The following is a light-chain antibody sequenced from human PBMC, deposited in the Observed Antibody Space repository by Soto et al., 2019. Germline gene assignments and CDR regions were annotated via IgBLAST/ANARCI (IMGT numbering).Light chain of an antibody. CDR1: RNDIGTYNL. CDR2: EGN. Sequence: QSALTQPASVSESPGQSISISCGGGRNDIGTYNLVSWYQQHPGKAPKLIIYEGNKRPSGVSNRFSGSRSGNTASLTISGLQAEDEADYYCDSYTSSRAYVFGIGTKLTVL. J-gene: IGLJ1*01. CDR3: DSYTSSRAYV. V-gene: IGLV2-14*02.